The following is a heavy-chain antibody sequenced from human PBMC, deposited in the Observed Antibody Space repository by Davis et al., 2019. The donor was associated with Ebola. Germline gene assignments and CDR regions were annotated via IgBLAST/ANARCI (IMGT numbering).Heavy chain of an antibody. CDR1: GFTFQNYY. D-gene: IGHD6-25*01. J-gene: IGHJ4*02. V-gene: IGHV3-15*06. Sequence: GESLKISCVVSGFTFQNYYMTWIRQAPGKGLEWVGRIKSRSDGGTTHYGVRVKGRFTISRDDSKNTVYLEMNSLKTEDTALYYCTRGSGMYDWGRGTLVTVST. CDR2: IKSRSDGGTT. CDR3: TRGSGMYD.